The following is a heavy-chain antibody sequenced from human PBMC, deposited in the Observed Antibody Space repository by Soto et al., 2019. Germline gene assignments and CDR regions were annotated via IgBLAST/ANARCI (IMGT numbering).Heavy chain of an antibody. CDR2: ISAYNGNT. CDR1: GYTFTSYG. Sequence: ASVKVSCKASGYTFTSYGISWVRQAPGQGLEWMGWISAYNGNTNYAQKLQGRVTMTTDTSTSTAYMELRSLRSDDTAVYYCARTRSGYSYGPFDYWDQGTLVTVSS. CDR3: ARTRSGYSYGPFDY. V-gene: IGHV1-18*04. J-gene: IGHJ4*02. D-gene: IGHD5-18*01.